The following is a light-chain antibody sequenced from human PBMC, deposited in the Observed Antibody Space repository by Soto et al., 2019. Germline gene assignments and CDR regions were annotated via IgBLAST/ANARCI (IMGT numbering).Light chain of an antibody. Sequence: QSALTQPPSASGTPGQRVTISCSGTSSDVGGFNYVSWYQQHPGKAPKLIIYEVSKRPPGVPGRFSASKSGNTASLTVSGLQAEDESDYYCSSLAVKNQVLFGGGTQLTVL. CDR1: SSDVGGFNY. CDR2: EVS. CDR3: SSLAVKNQVL. V-gene: IGLV2-8*01. J-gene: IGLJ2*01.